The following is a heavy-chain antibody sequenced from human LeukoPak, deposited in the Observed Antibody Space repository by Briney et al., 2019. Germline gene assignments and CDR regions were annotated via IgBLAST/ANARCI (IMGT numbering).Heavy chain of an antibody. D-gene: IGHD2-2*02. Sequence: PGGSLRLSCAASGFTFDDYAMHWVRQAPGKGLEWVSGISWNSGSIGYADSVKGRFTISRDNAKNSLYLQMNSLRAEDTAVYYCARVGCSSTSCYTIHGSDNWFDPWGQGTLVTVSS. CDR2: ISWNSGSI. V-gene: IGHV3-9*01. CDR1: GFTFDDYA. J-gene: IGHJ5*02. CDR3: ARVGCSSTSCYTIHGSDNWFDP.